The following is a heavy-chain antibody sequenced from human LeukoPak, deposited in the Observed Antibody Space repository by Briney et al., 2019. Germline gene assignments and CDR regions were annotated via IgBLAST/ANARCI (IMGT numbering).Heavy chain of an antibody. D-gene: IGHD1-26*01. Sequence: PGRSLRLSCAASGFTFSSYAMHWVRQAPGKGLEWVAVISYDGSNKYYADSVKGRFTISRDNSKNTQYLQMNSLRAEDTAVYYCARGGSRAENYYFDYWGQGTLVTVSS. CDR3: ARGGSRAENYYFDY. J-gene: IGHJ4*02. CDR2: ISYDGSNK. CDR1: GFTFSSYA. V-gene: IGHV3-30*04.